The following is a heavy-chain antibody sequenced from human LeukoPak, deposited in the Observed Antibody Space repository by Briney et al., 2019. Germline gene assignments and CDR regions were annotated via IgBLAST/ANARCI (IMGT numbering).Heavy chain of an antibody. CDR2: INHSGST. CDR3: ARARGYSYGSFDY. V-gene: IGHV4-34*01. J-gene: IGHJ4*02. Sequence: SETLSLTCAVYGGSFSGYYWSWIRQPPGKGPEWIGEINHSGSTNYNPSLKSRVTISVDTSKNQFSLKLSSVTAADTAVYYCARARGYSYGSFDYWGQGTLVTVSS. D-gene: IGHD5-18*01. CDR1: GGSFSGYY.